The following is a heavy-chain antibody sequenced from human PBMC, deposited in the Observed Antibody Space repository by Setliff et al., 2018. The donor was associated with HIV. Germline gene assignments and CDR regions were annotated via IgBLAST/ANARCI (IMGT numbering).Heavy chain of an antibody. J-gene: IGHJ6*02. CDR3: ARQGIAVAGDYYYYGMDV. D-gene: IGHD6-19*01. Sequence: HGESLKISCKGSGYSFTSYWIGWVRQMPGKGLEWMGIIYPGDSDTRYSPSFQGQVTISADKPISTAYLQWSSLKASDTAMYYCARQGIAVAGDYYYYGMDVWGQGTTVTVSS. CDR1: GYSFTSYW. V-gene: IGHV5-51*01. CDR2: IYPGDSDT.